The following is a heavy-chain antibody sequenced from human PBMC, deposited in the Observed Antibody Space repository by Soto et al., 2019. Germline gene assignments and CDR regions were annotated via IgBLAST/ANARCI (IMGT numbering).Heavy chain of an antibody. J-gene: IGHJ4*02. CDR1: GFTFSSYA. CDR3: VKDRSVDY. CDR2: ISSEGATT. Sequence: PVGSLRLSCSVSGFTFSSYAMHWVRQAPGKGLEYIASISSEGATTYYADSVKGRFIISRDNSKNTLYLQMSSLRAEDTAVYYCVKDRSVDYWGQGILVTVS. V-gene: IGHV3-64D*06.